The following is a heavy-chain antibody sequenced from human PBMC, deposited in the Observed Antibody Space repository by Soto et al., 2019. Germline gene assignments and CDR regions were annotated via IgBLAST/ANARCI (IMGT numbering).Heavy chain of an antibody. V-gene: IGHV3-23*01. J-gene: IGHJ3*02. Sequence: LRLSCAASGFTFSSYAMSWVRQAPGKGLEWVSAISGSGGSTYYADSVKGRFTISRDNSKNTLYLQMNSLRAEDTAVYYCAKPVVVVIDAFDIWGQGTMVTVSS. CDR1: GFTFSSYA. CDR3: AKPVVVVIDAFDI. CDR2: ISGSGGST. D-gene: IGHD3-22*01.